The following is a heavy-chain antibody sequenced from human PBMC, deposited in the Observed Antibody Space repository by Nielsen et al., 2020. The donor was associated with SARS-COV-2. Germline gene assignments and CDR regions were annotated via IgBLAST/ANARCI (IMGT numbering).Heavy chain of an antibody. CDR1: GFTFSSYS. D-gene: IGHD3-10*01. CDR2: ISSSSSTI. J-gene: IGHJ3*02. Sequence: GESLKISCAASGFTFSSYSMNWVRQAPGKGLEWVSYISSSSSTIYYADSVKGRFTISRDNAKNSLYLQMNSLRAEDTAVYYCASSSPLWFGESLDAFDIWGQGTMVTVSS. V-gene: IGHV3-48*04. CDR3: ASSSPLWFGESLDAFDI.